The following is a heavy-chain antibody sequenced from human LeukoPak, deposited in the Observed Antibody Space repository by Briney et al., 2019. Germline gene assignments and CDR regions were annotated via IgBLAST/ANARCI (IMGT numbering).Heavy chain of an antibody. CDR1: GFTFSSYA. Sequence: GGSLRLSCVASGFTFSSYAMSWVRQAPGKGLEWVSAISGSGGSTYYADSVKGRFTISRDNSKNTLYLQMNSLRAEDTAVYYCASSHIAVAGTFDYWGQGTLVTVSS. V-gene: IGHV3-23*01. D-gene: IGHD6-19*01. CDR3: ASSHIAVAGTFDY. J-gene: IGHJ4*02. CDR2: ISGSGGST.